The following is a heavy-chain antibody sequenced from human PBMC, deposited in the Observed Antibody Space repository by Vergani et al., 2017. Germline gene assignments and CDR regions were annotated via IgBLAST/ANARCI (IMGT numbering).Heavy chain of an antibody. J-gene: IGHJ6*02. CDR2: IYYSGST. D-gene: IGHD6-13*01. CDR1: GGSISSGGYY. Sequence: QLQLQESGPGLVKPSETLSLTCTVSGGSISSGGYYWSWIRQHPGKGLEWIGYIYYSGSTYYNPSLKSRVTISVDTSKNQFCLKLSSVTAADTAVYYCARGLFSSSWRAPNYYYYGMDVWGQGTTVTVS. CDR3: ARGLFSSSWRAPNYYYYGMDV. V-gene: IGHV4-31*03.